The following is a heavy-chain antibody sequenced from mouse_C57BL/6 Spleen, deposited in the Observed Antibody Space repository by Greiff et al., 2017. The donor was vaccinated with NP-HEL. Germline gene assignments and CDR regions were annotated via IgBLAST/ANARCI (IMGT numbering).Heavy chain of an antibody. D-gene: IGHD2-3*01. Sequence: QVQLQQSGAELVKPGASVKLSCKASGYTFTSYWMQWVKQRPGQGLEWIGEIDPSDSYTNYNQKFKGKATLTVDTSSSTAYMQLSSLTSEDSAVYYCARGSMDGYRFAYWGQGTLVTVSA. CDR2: IDPSDSYT. J-gene: IGHJ3*01. V-gene: IGHV1-50*01. CDR3: ARGSMDGYRFAY. CDR1: GYTFTSYW.